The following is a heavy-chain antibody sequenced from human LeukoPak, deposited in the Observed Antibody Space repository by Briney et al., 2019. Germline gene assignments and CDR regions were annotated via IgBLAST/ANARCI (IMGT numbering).Heavy chain of an antibody. V-gene: IGHV3-33*01. Sequence: GGSLRLSCAASGFTFRTYGMHWVRQTPGKGLEWVAGIWYDGSNKYNVDSVTGRFTISRDNSNNTLFLQLDSLRAEDTAVYYCARDRNWYFDSWGQGTLSPSPQ. CDR1: GFTFRTYG. CDR3: ARDRNWYFDS. CDR2: IWYDGSNK. J-gene: IGHJ4*02. D-gene: IGHD1-20*01.